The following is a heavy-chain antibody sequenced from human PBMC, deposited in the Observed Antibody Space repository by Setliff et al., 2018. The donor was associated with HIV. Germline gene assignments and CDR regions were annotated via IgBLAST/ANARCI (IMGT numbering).Heavy chain of an antibody. CDR1: GDSIFTSTYY. D-gene: IGHD3-10*01. J-gene: IGHJ5*02. CDR3: ARRIDNSGSLPAKNWFDT. CDR2: IYYSGNT. Sequence: SETLSLTCSVSGDSIFTSTYYWGWIRQPPGKRLEWIGSIYYSGNTYYNPSLKSRVTISVDTSENQFSLKLSSVTAADTAFYYCARRIDNSGSLPAKNWFDTWGQGSLVTVSS. V-gene: IGHV4-39*07.